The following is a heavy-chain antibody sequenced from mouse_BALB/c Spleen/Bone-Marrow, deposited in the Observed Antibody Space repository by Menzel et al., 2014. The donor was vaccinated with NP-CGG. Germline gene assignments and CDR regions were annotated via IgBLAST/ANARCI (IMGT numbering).Heavy chain of an antibody. J-gene: IGHJ1*01. V-gene: IGHV1-5*01. CDR2: IYPGNSDT. CDR1: GYTFTSYW. D-gene: IGHD2-1*01. CDR3: TRDYGNSWYFDV. Sequence: VQLQQSGTVLARPGASVQVSCKASGYTFTSYWMHWGKQRPGQGLEWIGAIYPGNSDTNYSQNFKGKAKLTAVTSSSTAYMELSSLTNEDSAVYYCTRDYGNSWYFDVWGAGTTVTVSS.